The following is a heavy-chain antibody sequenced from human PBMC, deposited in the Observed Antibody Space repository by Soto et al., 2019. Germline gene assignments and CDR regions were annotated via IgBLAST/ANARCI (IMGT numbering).Heavy chain of an antibody. D-gene: IGHD5-12*01. V-gene: IGHV3-30*04. CDR3: ARGGRLRHFDY. J-gene: IGHJ4*02. CDR2: ISYDGSDK. CDR1: GFTFSSYA. Sequence: QVQVVESGGGVVQTGRALRLSCAASGFTFSSYAMHWVRQAPVKGLEWVAIISYDGSDKYYADSVKGRFTISRDNSKNTLYLQMNSLRTEDTAVYYCARGGRLRHFDYWGQGTLVTVAS.